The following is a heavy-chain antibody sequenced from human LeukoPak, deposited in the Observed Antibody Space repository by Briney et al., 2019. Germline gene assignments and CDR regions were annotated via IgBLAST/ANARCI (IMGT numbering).Heavy chain of an antibody. V-gene: IGHV3-53*01. D-gene: IGHD1-26*01. Sequence: GGSLRLSCAASGFTVSINYMSWVRQAPGKGLEWVSVIYSGGTTYYADSVKGRFTISRDNSKNTLYLQMNSLRAEDTAVYYCATDSDSGSPHGAFDIWGQGTMVTVSS. CDR3: ATDSDSGSPHGAFDI. J-gene: IGHJ3*02. CDR2: IYSGGTT. CDR1: GFTVSINY.